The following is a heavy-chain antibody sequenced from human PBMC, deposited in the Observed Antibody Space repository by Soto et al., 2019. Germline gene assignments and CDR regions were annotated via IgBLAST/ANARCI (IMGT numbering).Heavy chain of an antibody. CDR2: IWYDGSNK. Sequence: QVQLVESGGGVVQPGRSLRLSCAASGFTFSSYGMHWVRQAPGKGLEWVAVIWYDGSNKYYADSVKGRFTISRDNSKNTLYLQRISLRAEDTAVYDCARGDYGDYVFVYWGQGTLVTVSS. D-gene: IGHD4-17*01. CDR1: GFTFSSYG. J-gene: IGHJ4*02. V-gene: IGHV3-33*01. CDR3: ARGDYGDYVFVY.